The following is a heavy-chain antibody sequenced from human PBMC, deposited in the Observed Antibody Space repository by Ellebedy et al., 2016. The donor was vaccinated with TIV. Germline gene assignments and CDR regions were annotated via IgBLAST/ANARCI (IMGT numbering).Heavy chain of an antibody. Sequence: PGGSLRLSCAASGFIFSNYGMHWVRQAPGKGLEWVAFIRYDRSDEYYADSVKGRFTISRDDSKNTVYLHMNSLRSEDTAVYHWAKDRGTNFDHWGQGTLVTVSS. CDR2: IRYDRSDE. V-gene: IGHV3-30*02. CDR1: GFIFSNYG. CDR3: AKDRGTNFDH. J-gene: IGHJ4*02. D-gene: IGHD1-14*01.